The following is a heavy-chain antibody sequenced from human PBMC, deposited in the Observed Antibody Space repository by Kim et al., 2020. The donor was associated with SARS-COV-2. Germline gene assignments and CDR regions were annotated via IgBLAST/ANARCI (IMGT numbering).Heavy chain of an antibody. CDR1: GFTFSSYA. CDR2: ISYDGSNK. D-gene: IGHD1-1*01. V-gene: IGHV3-30-3*01. CDR3: ARVYNWNDVFDY. J-gene: IGHJ4*02. Sequence: GGSLRLSCAASGFTFSSYAMHWVRQAPGKGLEWVAVISYDGSNKYYADSVKGRFTISRDNSKNTLYLQMNSLRAEDTAVYYCARVYNWNDVFDYWGQGTL.